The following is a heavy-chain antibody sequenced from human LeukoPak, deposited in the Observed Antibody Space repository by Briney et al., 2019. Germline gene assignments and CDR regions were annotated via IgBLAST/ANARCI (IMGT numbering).Heavy chain of an antibody. CDR1: GYTFSSYY. J-gene: IGHJ4*02. CDR2: INPSGGST. CDR3: ARTFRNILTGSYYYFDY. V-gene: IGHV1-46*01. D-gene: IGHD3-9*01. Sequence: GASVKVSCKASGYTFSSYYMHWVRQAPGQGLEWMGIINPSGGSTSYPQKFQGRVTITRDTSASTAYMELSSLRSEDTAVYYCARTFRNILTGSYYYFDYWGQGTLVTVSS.